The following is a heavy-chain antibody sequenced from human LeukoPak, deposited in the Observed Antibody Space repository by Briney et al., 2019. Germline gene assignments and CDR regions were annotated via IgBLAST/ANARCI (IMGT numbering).Heavy chain of an antibody. CDR2: ISGSDGST. D-gene: IGHD3-10*01. Sequence: TGGSLRLSCAASGFDFSDYYMSWVRQAPGKGLEWVSTISGSDGSTYYADSVKGRFTISRDNSKNTLHLQMNSLRADDTATYYCAKDRYASGSYYYDYWGQGTLVTVSS. CDR3: AKDRYASGSYYYDY. CDR1: GFDFSDYY. J-gene: IGHJ4*02. V-gene: IGHV3-23*01.